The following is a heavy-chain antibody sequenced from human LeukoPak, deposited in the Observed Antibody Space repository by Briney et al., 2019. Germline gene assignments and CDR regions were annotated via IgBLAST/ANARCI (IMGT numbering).Heavy chain of an antibody. CDR2: IIPIFGTA. V-gene: IGHV1-69*06. D-gene: IGHD6-13*01. Sequence: SVKVSCKASGGTFSSYAISWVRQAPGQGLEWMGGIIPIFGTANYAQKFQGRVTITADKSTSTAYMELSSLRSEDTAVYYCARGPTYSSSWYSPFDYWGQGTLVTVSS. J-gene: IGHJ4*02. CDR3: ARGPTYSSSWYSPFDY. CDR1: GGTFSSYA.